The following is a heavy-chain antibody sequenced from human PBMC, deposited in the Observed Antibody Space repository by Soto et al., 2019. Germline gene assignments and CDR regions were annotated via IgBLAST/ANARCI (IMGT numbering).Heavy chain of an antibody. D-gene: IGHD4-17*01. CDR3: ARAYGARFDY. J-gene: IGHJ4*02. CDR2: IYPSDSDT. CDR1: GYSFTTNW. Sequence: PGESLKISCKGSGYSFTTNWIGWVRQMPGKGLEWMVIIYPSDSDTRYSPSFQGQVSISADKSISTAYLQWSSLKASDTAMYYCARAYGARFDYWGQGSLVTVSS. V-gene: IGHV5-51*01.